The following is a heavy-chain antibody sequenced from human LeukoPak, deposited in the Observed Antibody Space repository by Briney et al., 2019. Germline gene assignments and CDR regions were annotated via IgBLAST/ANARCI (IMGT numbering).Heavy chain of an antibody. CDR1: GGTFSSYA. V-gene: IGHV1-69*06. J-gene: IGHJ4*02. CDR3: ASGPPYYDSSGYYSGYFDY. D-gene: IGHD3-22*01. CDR2: IIPIFGTA. Sequence: ASVKVSCKASGGTFSSYAISWVRQAPGQGLEWMGGIIPIFGTANYAQKFQGRVTITPDKSTSTAYMELSSLRSEDTAVYYCASGPPYYDSSGYYSGYFDYWGQGTLVTVSS.